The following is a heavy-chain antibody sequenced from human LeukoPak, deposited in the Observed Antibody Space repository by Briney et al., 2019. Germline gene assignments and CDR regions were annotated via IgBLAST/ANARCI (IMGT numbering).Heavy chain of an antibody. Sequence: SETLSLTCTVPGGSISSYYWSWIRQPAGKGLEWIGRIYTSGSTNYNPSLKSRVTMSVDTSKNQFSLKLSSVTAADTAVYYCARMYYDILTGHNYFDYWGQGTLVTVSS. CDR3: ARMYYDILTGHNYFDY. CDR1: GGSISSYY. D-gene: IGHD3-9*01. V-gene: IGHV4-4*07. J-gene: IGHJ4*02. CDR2: IYTSGST.